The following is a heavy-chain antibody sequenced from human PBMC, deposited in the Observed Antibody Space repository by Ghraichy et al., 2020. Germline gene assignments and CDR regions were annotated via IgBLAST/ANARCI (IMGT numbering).Heavy chain of an antibody. Sequence: GESLNISCKGSGYSFTSYWIGWVRQMPGKGLGWMGIIYPGDSDTRYSPSFQGQVTISADKSISTAYLQWSSLKASDTAMYYCASAGIAVAGTGVSDAFDIWGQGTMVTVSS. CDR2: IYPGDSDT. CDR1: GYSFTSYW. V-gene: IGHV5-51*01. CDR3: ASAGIAVAGTGVSDAFDI. J-gene: IGHJ3*02. D-gene: IGHD6-19*01.